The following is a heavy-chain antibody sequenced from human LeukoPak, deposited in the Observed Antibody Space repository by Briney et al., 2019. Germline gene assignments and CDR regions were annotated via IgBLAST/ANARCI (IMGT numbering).Heavy chain of an antibody. CDR1: GFTFSSYG. V-gene: IGHV3-30*02. CDR3: AKDGDFPHRFDY. CDR2: IRYDGSNK. D-gene: IGHD2/OR15-2a*01. J-gene: IGHJ4*02. Sequence: GGSLRLSCAASGFTFSSYGMHWVRQAPGKGLEWVAFIRYDGSNKYYADSVKGRFTISRDNSKNTLYLQMNSLRAEDTAVYYCAKDGDFPHRFDYWGQGTLVTVSS.